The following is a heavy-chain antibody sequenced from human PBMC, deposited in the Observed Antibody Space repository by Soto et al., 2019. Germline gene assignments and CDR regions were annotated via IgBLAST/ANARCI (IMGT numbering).Heavy chain of an antibody. Sequence: GGSLRLSCAASGFTFSGYWMSWVRQAPGKGLDWVANIKQDGSEKYYVDSVKGRFTISRDNAKNSLYLQMNSLRAEDTALYYCAKGRSYYYYYGVDVWGQGTTVTVSS. J-gene: IGHJ6*02. CDR3: AKGRSYYYYYGVDV. CDR1: GFTFSGYW. CDR2: IKQDGSEK. V-gene: IGHV3-7*03.